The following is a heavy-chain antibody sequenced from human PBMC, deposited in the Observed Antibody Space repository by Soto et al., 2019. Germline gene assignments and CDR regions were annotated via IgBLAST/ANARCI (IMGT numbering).Heavy chain of an antibody. J-gene: IGHJ4*02. CDR2: INSDGSSI. CDR3: TRGAGGYWYFDS. Sequence: EVQLVESGGGVVQPGGSLRLSCAASGFSFSTWMHWVRQAPGKGLVWLSRINSDGSSITYADSVKGRFIVSRDNAKNTLYLQIDSLAAEDMAVYYCTRGAGGYWYFDSWGQGVLLTVSS. V-gene: IGHV3-74*01. CDR1: GFSFSTW. D-gene: IGHD5-12*01.